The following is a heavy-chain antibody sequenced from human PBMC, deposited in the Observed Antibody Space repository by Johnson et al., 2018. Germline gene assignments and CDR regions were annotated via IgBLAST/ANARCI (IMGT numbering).Heavy chain of an antibody. J-gene: IGHJ3*02. CDR3: AILGPDAFDI. V-gene: IGHV3-74*01. D-gene: IGHD3-16*01. Sequence: VQLVESGGGLVQPGGSLRLSCVASGFSISNYWMYWVRQAPGKGLVWVSRVSHIKTDESMTIYSDSVKGRFTISRDNAKNILYLHMNTLRTEDTAFYYCAILGPDAFDILGQGTMVTVSS. CDR1: GFSISNYW. CDR2: IKTDESMT.